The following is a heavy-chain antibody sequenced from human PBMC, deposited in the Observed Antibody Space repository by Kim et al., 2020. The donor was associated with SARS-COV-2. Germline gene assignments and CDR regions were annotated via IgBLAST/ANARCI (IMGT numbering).Heavy chain of an antibody. D-gene: IGHD3-22*01. Sequence: LKRRVTISVDTSKNQFSLKLSSVTAADTAVYYCARLSYDSSGYYAGDFDYWGQGTLVTVSS. V-gene: IGHV4-39*01. CDR3: ARLSYDSSGYYAGDFDY. J-gene: IGHJ4*02.